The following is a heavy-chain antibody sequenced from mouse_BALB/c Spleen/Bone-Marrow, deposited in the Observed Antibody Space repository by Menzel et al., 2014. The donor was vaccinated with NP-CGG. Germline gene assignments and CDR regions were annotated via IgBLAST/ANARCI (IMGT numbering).Heavy chain of an antibody. J-gene: IGHJ2*01. D-gene: IGHD4-1*01. CDR2: ISSGGSYT. Sequence: EVQLQESGGGLVKPGGSLKFSCAASGFTFSSYTMSWVRQTPEKRLEWVATISSGGSYTYYPDSVKGRFTISRDNAKNTLYLQMSSLKSEDTAMYYCTREDTNWDFDYWGQGTTLTVSS. CDR1: GFTFSSYT. V-gene: IGHV5-6-4*01. CDR3: TREDTNWDFDY.